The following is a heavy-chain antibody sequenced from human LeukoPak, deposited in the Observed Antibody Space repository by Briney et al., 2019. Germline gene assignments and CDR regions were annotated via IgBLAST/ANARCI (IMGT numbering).Heavy chain of an antibody. Sequence: PGGSLRLSCAASGFTFSSYEMNWVRQAPGKGLEWVSYISSSGSTIYYADSVKGRFTISRDNAKNSLYLQMNSLRAEDTALYYCARGSIAARPVYFDYWGQGTLVTVSS. V-gene: IGHV3-48*03. CDR3: ARGSIAARPVYFDY. CDR1: GFTFSSYE. CDR2: ISSSGSTI. J-gene: IGHJ4*02. D-gene: IGHD6-6*01.